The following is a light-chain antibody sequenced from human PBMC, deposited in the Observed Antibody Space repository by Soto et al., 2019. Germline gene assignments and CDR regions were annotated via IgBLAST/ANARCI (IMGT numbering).Light chain of an antibody. Sequence: QAASVSGSPGQSITISCTGTNSDVGRYNLVSWYQQRPGQAPQVLIYEVTKRPSGVSDRFSGSKSGNTASLTISGLQAEDEGEYFCCSYASSTTYVIFGGGTKLTVL. J-gene: IGLJ2*01. CDR1: NSDVGRYNL. V-gene: IGLV2-23*02. CDR3: CSYASSTTYVI. CDR2: EVT.